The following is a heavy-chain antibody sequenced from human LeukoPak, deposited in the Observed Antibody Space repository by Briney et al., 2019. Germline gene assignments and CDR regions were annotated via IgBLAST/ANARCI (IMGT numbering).Heavy chain of an antibody. Sequence: GGSLRLSCAASGFTFSSYEMNWVRQAPGKGLEWVSYISSSGTTIYYADSVKGRFTISRDNAKNSLYLEMNSLRAEDTAVYYCARDSGDGYPDYWGQGTLVTVSS. CDR1: GFTFSSYE. CDR2: ISSSGTTI. V-gene: IGHV3-48*03. J-gene: IGHJ4*02. CDR3: ARDSGDGYPDY. D-gene: IGHD5-24*01.